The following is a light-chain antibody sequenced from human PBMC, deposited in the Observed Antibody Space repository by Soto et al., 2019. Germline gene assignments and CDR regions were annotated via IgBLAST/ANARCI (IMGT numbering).Light chain of an antibody. J-gene: IGKJ5*01. V-gene: IGKV3-11*01. CDR2: DAS. CDR3: QQRSNWPPIT. CDR1: QSVSNY. Sequence: EVVLTQSPATLSLSPGERATLSCRASQSVSNYLAWYQQKPGQAPRLLIYDASSRASGIPARFSGSGSWTDFTLTISSLEPEDFAVYYCQQRSNWPPITFGQGTRLEIK.